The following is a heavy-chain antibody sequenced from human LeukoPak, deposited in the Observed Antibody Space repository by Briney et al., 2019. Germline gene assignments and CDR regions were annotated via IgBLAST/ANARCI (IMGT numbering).Heavy chain of an antibody. Sequence: PGGSLRLSCAASGFTFSNYAMRWVRQAPGKGLEWVSGISGSGDSTYYADSVKGRFTISRDNSKNTLYLQMNRLRAEDTAVYYCAKPARTDYADYWGQGTLVTVSS. CDR1: GFTFSNYA. V-gene: IGHV3-23*01. CDR2: ISGSGDST. CDR3: AKPARTDYADY. J-gene: IGHJ4*02. D-gene: IGHD1-14*01.